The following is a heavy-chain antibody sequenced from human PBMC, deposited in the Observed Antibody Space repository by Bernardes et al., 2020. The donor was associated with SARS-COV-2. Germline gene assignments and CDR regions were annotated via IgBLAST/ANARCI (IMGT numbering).Heavy chain of an antibody. Sequence: GGSLRLSCAASGFTFSTYAMSWVRQAPGKGLEWVSAISGSGDSTYYADSVKGRFTISRDNSKNTLYLQMNSLRAEDTPVYYCAKEVPQDTKYQLFYLDYGGQGTLVTVSS. CDR1: GFTFSTYA. V-gene: IGHV3-23*01. CDR3: AKEVPQDTKYQLFYLDY. CDR2: ISGSGDST. D-gene: IGHD2-2*01. J-gene: IGHJ4*02.